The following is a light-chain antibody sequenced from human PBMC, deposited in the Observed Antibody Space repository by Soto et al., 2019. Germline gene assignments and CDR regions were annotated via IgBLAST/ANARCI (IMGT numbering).Light chain of an antibody. CDR3: QTWGTGIHVV. V-gene: IGLV4-69*01. CDR2: LDSDGSH. Sequence: QLVLTQLPSASASLGASVKLTCTLSSGHSSYAIAWHQQQPEKGPRYLMKLDSDGSHTKGDAIPDRFSGSSSGAERYLTISSLQSEDEADYYCQTWGTGIHVVFGGGTKVTVL. CDR1: SGHSSYA. J-gene: IGLJ2*01.